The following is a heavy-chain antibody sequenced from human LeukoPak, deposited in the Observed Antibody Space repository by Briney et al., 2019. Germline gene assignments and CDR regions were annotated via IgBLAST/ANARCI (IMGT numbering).Heavy chain of an antibody. D-gene: IGHD5-18*01. CDR2: FDPEDGET. Sequence: SVKVSCKASGGTFSSYAISWVRQAPGQGLEWMGGFDPEDGETIYAQKFQGRVTMTRDMSTSTVYMELSSLRSEDTAVYYCARGMDTAMVSALNYWGQGTLVTVSS. J-gene: IGHJ4*02. CDR3: ARGMDTAMVSALNY. CDR1: GGTFSSYA. V-gene: IGHV1-69*10.